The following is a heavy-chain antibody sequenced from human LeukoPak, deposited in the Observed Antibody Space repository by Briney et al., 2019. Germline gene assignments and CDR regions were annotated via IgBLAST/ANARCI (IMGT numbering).Heavy chain of an antibody. CDR2: IKYDGREK. D-gene: IGHD1-26*01. CDR1: GFTFSNYC. CDR3: ARYLNSGPEDF. V-gene: IGHV3-7*01. J-gene: IGHJ4*02. Sequence: GGSLRLSCAATGFTFSNYCMSWFRRAPGKGLEWVANIKYDGREKQYVDSVKGRFTSSRDNAKNSLFLQMNSLRAEDTAVYYCARYLNSGPEDFWGQGTLVTVSS.